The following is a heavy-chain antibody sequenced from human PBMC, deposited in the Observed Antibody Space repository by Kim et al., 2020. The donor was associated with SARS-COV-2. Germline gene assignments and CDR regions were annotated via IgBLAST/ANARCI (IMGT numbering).Heavy chain of an antibody. Sequence: SETLSLTCTVSGGSISSGDYYWSWIRQPPGKGLEWIGYIYYTGSSHYNPSLNSRVTISIDTSKNQFSLKLSSVTAADTAVYYCASVPPIGGGDCYSHWGQGTLVTVSS. D-gene: IGHD2-21*02. CDR3: ASVPPIGGGDCYSH. CDR2: IYYTGSS. V-gene: IGHV4-30-4*08. J-gene: IGHJ4*02. CDR1: GGSISSGDYY.